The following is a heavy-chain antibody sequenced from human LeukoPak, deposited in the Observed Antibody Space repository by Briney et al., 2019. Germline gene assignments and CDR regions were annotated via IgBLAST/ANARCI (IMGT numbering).Heavy chain of an antibody. CDR3: AKDGRSRRIAVAGNGGAGGLDY. J-gene: IGHJ4*02. Sequence: GGSLRLSCAASGFTVSSNYMSWVRQAPGKGLEWVSVIYSGGSTYYADSVKGRFTISRDNSKNTLYLQMNSLRAEDTAVYYCAKDGRSRRIAVAGNGGAGGLDYWGQGTLVTVSS. CDR1: GFTVSSNY. V-gene: IGHV3-66*01. D-gene: IGHD6-19*01. CDR2: IYSGGST.